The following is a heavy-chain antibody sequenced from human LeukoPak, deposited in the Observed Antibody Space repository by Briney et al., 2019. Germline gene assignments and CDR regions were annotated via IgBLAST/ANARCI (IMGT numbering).Heavy chain of an antibody. D-gene: IGHD3-10*01. CDR3: ARDKRVGVAGSGAHDAFDI. CDR2: INPNSGGT. Sequence: VASVKVSCKASGYTFTGYYMHWVQQAPGQGLEWMGWINPNSGGTNYAQKFQGRVTMTRDTSISTAYMELSRLRFDDTAVYYCARDKRVGVAGSGAHDAFDIWGQGTMVTVPS. V-gene: IGHV1-2*03. CDR1: GYTFTGYY. J-gene: IGHJ3*02.